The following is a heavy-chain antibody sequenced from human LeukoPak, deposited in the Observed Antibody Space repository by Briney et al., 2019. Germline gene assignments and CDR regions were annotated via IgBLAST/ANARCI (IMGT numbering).Heavy chain of an antibody. Sequence: GGSLRLSCAASGFTFSGYWMHWVRQAPGKGLVWVSRINSDGSSTSYADSVKGRFTISRDNAKNTLCLQMNSLRAEDTAVYYCARETLLTGKDYWGQGTLVTVSS. J-gene: IGHJ4*02. D-gene: IGHD3-9*01. CDR2: INSDGSST. V-gene: IGHV3-74*01. CDR3: ARETLLTGKDY. CDR1: GFTFSGYW.